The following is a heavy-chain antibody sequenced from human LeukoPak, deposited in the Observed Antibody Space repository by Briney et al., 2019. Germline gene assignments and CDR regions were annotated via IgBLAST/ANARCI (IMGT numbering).Heavy chain of an antibody. D-gene: IGHD3-16*01. CDR1: GYTFTSYA. V-gene: IGHV7-4-1*02. Sequence: ASVKVSCKASGYTFTSYAMNWVRQAPGQGLEWMGWINTNTGNPTYAQGFTGRFVFSLDTSVSTAYLQISSLKAEDTAVYYCARALYYDYVWGSSSPHYYYYYMDVWGKGTTVTVSS. J-gene: IGHJ6*03. CDR3: ARALYYDYVWGSSSPHYYYYYMDV. CDR2: INTNTGNP.